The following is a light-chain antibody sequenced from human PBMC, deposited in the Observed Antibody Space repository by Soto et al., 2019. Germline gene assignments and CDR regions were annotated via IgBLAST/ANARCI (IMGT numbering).Light chain of an antibody. CDR3: QQYYNAPLT. Sequence: DIVMTQSPDSLAVSLGERATINCKSSQNILKSSNNRNYLTWYQQKPGQPPKLLIYWASTRESGVPERFSGSGSGTDFTLTISSLQAEDVAVYYCQQYYNAPLTFGGGTKVEIK. J-gene: IGKJ4*01. CDR2: WAS. CDR1: QNILKSSNNRNY. V-gene: IGKV4-1*01.